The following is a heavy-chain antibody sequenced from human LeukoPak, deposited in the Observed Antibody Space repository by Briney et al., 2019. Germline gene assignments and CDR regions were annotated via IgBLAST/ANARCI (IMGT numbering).Heavy chain of an antibody. CDR2: TYYRSKWYN. CDR3: AIEIWKRNSYYGMDV. V-gene: IGHV6-1*01. J-gene: IGHJ6*02. Sequence: SQALSLTCGISGDSVSSNSAAWNWIRQSPSRGLEWLGRTYYRSKWYNDYAVSVKSRITINPDTSKNQFSLQLNSVTPEDTAIYYCAIEIWKRNSYYGMDVWGQGTTVTVSS. D-gene: IGHD1-1*01. CDR1: GDSVSSNSAA.